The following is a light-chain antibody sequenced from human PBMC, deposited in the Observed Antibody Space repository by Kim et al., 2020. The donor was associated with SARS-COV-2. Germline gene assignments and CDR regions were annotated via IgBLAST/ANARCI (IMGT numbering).Light chain of an antibody. CDR1: SSNIGNNY. J-gene: IGLJ3*02. V-gene: IGLV1-51*01. CDR3: GTWDSSLSGLV. Sequence: GQKGTISCSGSSSNIGNNYVSWYQQLPGTAPKLLIYDNNKRPSGIPDRFSGSKSGTSATLGITGLQTGDEADYYCGTWDSSLSGLVFGGGTKLTVL. CDR2: DNN.